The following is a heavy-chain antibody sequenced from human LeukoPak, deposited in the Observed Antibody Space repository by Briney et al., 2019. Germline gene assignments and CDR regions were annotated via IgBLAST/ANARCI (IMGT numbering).Heavy chain of an antibody. CDR3: EKELYSNGGRCNF. Sequence: GGSLRLSCAASGFAFSSYAMSWVPQAPRKGLEGFSAIGGSGGSTYYADSVKSRFTISRDNSKNTLYLQMNSHRAEYKAVSVEEKELYSNGGRCNFWGQGTLVTVSS. V-gene: IGHV3-23*01. D-gene: IGHD2-15*01. CDR2: IGGSGGST. CDR1: GFAFSSYA. J-gene: IGHJ4*02.